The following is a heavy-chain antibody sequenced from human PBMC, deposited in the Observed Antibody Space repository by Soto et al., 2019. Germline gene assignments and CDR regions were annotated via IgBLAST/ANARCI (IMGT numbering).Heavy chain of an antibody. CDR3: ARTSSGYYYLNAFDI. Sequence: ASVKVSCKASGYTFTSYGISWVRQAPGQGLEWMGWISAYNGNTNYAQKLQGGVTMTADTSTSTAYMELRSLRSDDTAVYYCARTSSGYYYLNAFDIWGQGTMVTVSS. D-gene: IGHD3-22*01. J-gene: IGHJ3*02. CDR1: GYTFTSYG. V-gene: IGHV1-18*01. CDR2: ISAYNGNT.